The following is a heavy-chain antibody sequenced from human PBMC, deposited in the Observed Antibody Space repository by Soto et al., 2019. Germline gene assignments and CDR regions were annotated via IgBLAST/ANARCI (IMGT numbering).Heavy chain of an antibody. CDR3: ASGLGGFDP. CDR2: IIHSGST. V-gene: IGHV4-34*12. D-gene: IGHD1-26*01. Sequence: SETLSLTCAVYGGSFSGDYWSWIRQPPGKGLEWIGEIIHSGSTNYNPSLKSRVTISLDTSKKQFSLKLNSVTAADTAVYYCASGLGGFDPWGQGILVTVSS. CDR1: GGSFSGDY. J-gene: IGHJ5*02.